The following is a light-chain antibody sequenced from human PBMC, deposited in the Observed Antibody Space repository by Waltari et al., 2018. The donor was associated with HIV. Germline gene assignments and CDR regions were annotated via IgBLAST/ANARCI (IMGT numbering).Light chain of an antibody. J-gene: IGLJ2*01. CDR3: QSYDSSNPVV. CDR1: SGSIASHY. V-gene: IGLV6-57*01. CDR2: EDN. Sequence: NFMLTQPHSVSESPGKTVTISCTRSSGSIASHYVQWYQTRPGSSPTTVISEDNQRPSGVPDRFSGSIDSSSNSASLTISGLKTEDEADYYCQSYDSSNPVVFGGGTKLTVL.